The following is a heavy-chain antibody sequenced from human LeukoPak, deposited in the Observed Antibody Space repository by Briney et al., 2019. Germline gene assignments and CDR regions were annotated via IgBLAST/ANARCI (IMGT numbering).Heavy chain of an antibody. D-gene: IGHD2-15*01. V-gene: IGHV4-59*01. CDR1: GGSISSYY. CDR3: ARGGYCSGGSCYSWFWFDP. CDR2: IYYSGST. Sequence: SETLSLTCTVSGGSISSYYWSWIRQPPGKGLEWIGNIYYSGSTNYNPSLKSRVTISVDTSKNQFSLKLSSVTAADTAVYYCARGGYCSGGSCYSWFWFDPWGQGTLVTVSS. J-gene: IGHJ5*02.